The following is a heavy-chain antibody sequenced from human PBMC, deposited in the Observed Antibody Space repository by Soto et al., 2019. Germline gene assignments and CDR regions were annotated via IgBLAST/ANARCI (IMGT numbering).Heavy chain of an antibody. D-gene: IGHD3-22*01. J-gene: IGHJ4*02. V-gene: IGHV1-69*01. CDR2: IIPIFGTA. CDR1: GGTFSRHA. Sequence: QVQLVQSGAEVRKPGSSVKVSCKASGGTFSRHAISWVRQAPGQGLEWMGGIIPIFGTANHAQKFQGRVTIIADESTSTACMELSSLRSEDTAIYYCARGWGYDTSDYYYAYWGQGPLVIVSS. CDR3: ARGWGYDTSDYYYAY.